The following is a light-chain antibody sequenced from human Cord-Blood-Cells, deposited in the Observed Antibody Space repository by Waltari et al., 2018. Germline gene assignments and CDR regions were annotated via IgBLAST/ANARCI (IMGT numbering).Light chain of an antibody. V-gene: IGLV1-40*01. CDR2: GNS. CDR3: QSYDSILSMV. CDR1: SPNLGAGYD. J-gene: IGLJ3*02. Sequence: QSVLTQPPSVSGAPGQRVTISCTGSSPNLGAGYDVHWYQHLPGTAPKLLIYGNSNRPSGVPDRFSGSKSGTSASLAITGLQAEDEADYYCQSYDSILSMVFGGGTKLTVL.